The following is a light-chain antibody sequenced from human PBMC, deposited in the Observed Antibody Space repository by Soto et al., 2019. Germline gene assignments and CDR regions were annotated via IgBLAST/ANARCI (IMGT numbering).Light chain of an antibody. J-gene: IGLJ2*01. CDR3: ATWDSSLSAVV. Sequence: QSVLTQSPSVSAAPGQRVTISCSGSSSNLGSNYVAWYQQLPGTAPKLLIYDNNNRLSGIPYRFSGSKSGTSATLGITGLQTGDEADYYCATWDSSLSAVVFGGGTKVTVL. CDR2: DNN. V-gene: IGLV1-51*01. CDR1: SSNLGSNY.